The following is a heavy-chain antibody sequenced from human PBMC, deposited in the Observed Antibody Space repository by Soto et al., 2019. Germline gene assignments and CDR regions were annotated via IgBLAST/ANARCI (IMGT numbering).Heavy chain of an antibody. CDR3: AKSAMVRGGGWFDP. V-gene: IGHV3-23*01. CDR1: RFTFSTYA. D-gene: IGHD3-10*01. Sequence: EVQLLESGGCLVQPGGSLRLSCAASRFTFSTYAMSWVRQAPGKGLEWVSDISGSGGNTYYADSVKGRFTISRDNSKNTLYLQMNSLRAEDTAVYYCAKSAMVRGGGWFDPWGQGTLVTVSS. CDR2: ISGSGGNT. J-gene: IGHJ5*01.